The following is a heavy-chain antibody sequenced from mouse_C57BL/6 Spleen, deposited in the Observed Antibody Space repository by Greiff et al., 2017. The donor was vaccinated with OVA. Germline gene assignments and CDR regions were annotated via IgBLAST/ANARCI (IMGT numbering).Heavy chain of an antibody. CDR3: ARGSYDYDDYAMDY. D-gene: IGHD2-4*01. J-gene: IGHJ4*01. V-gene: IGHV3-6*01. CDR1: GYSITSGYY. Sequence: ESGPGLVKPSQSLSLTCSVPGYSITSGYYWHWIRQFPGNKLEWMGYISYDGSNNYNPSLKNRISITRDTSKNQFFLKLNSVTTEDTATYYCARGSYDYDDYAMDYWGQGTSVTVSS. CDR2: ISYDGSN.